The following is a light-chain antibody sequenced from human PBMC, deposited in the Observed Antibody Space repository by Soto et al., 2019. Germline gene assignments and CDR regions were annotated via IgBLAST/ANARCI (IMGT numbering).Light chain of an antibody. J-gene: IGKJ1*01. CDR2: GAS. Sequence: EIVLTQSPGTLSLSPGGRATLSCRSSQSVSSRYLAWYQQIPGQAPRLLIYGASSRATGIPDRFSGSGSGTDFTLTISRLEPEDFAVYYCQQYGSSPAWTFGQGTKVEIK. V-gene: IGKV3-20*01. CDR1: QSVSSRY. CDR3: QQYGSSPAWT.